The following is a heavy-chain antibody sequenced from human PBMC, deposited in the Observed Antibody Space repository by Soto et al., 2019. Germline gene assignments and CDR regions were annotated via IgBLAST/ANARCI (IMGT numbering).Heavy chain of an antibody. V-gene: IGHV3-23*01. CDR3: AKGFGFGIAVAGHYYGMDV. CDR1: GFTFSSYA. J-gene: IGHJ6*02. CDR2: ISGSGGST. D-gene: IGHD6-19*01. Sequence: EVQLLESGGGLVPPGGSLRLSCAASGFTFSSYAMSWVRQAPGKGLEWVSAISGSGGSTYYADSVKGRFTISRDNSKNTLYLQMNSLRAEDTAVYYCAKGFGFGIAVAGHYYGMDVWGQGTTVTVSS.